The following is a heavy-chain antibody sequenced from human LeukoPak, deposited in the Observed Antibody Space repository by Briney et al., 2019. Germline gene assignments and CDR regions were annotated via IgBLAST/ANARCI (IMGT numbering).Heavy chain of an antibody. CDR2: ISGSGGST. CDR3: AKGDEQWLVDDY. V-gene: IGHV3-23*01. D-gene: IGHD6-19*01. Sequence: QAGGSLRLSCAASGFIFSGHVMHWVRQAPGKGLEWVSAISGSGGSTYYADSAKGRFTISRDNSENTLYLQMNSLRAEDTAVYYCAKGDEQWLVDDYWGQGTLVTVSS. CDR1: GFIFSGHV. J-gene: IGHJ4*02.